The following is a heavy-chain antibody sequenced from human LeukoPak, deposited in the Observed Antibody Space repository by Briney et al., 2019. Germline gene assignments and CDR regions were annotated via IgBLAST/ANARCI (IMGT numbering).Heavy chain of an antibody. D-gene: IGHD3-10*01. CDR2: IKPSGGNT. J-gene: IGHJ5*02. Sequence: ASVKVCCKASGYIFVSYYMHWLRQAPGQWLELMGIIKPSGGNTGNAQKFQGRVTMTRNTSISTAYMELSSLRSEDTAVYYCARDGSGSYTPGGWFDPWGQGTLVTVSS. CDR1: GYIFVSYY. CDR3: ARDGSGSYTPGGWFDP. V-gene: IGHV1-46*01.